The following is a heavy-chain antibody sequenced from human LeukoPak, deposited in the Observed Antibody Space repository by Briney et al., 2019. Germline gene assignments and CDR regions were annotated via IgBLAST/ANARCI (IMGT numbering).Heavy chain of an antibody. Sequence: SETLSLTCTVSGGSISSGDYYWSWIRQPPGKGLEWIGYIYYSGSTYYNPSLKSRVTISVDTSKNQFSLKLSPVTAADTAVYYCAREASPDMIAVFDYWGQGTLVTVSS. D-gene: IGHD3-22*01. CDR1: GGSISSGDYY. J-gene: IGHJ4*02. V-gene: IGHV4-30-4*08. CDR2: IYYSGST. CDR3: AREASPDMIAVFDY.